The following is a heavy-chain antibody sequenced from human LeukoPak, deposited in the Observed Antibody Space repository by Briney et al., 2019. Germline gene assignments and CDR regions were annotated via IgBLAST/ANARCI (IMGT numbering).Heavy chain of an antibody. J-gene: IGHJ4*02. D-gene: IGHD6-19*01. CDR3: ARATGYSSGWPPRYFDY. V-gene: IGHV3-15*01. CDR1: GFTFSNAW. Sequence: GGSLRLSCAASGFTFSNAWMSWVRQAPGKGLEWVGRIKSKTDGGTPDYAAPVKGRFTISRDNSKNTLYLQMNSLRAEDTDVYYCARATGYSSGWPPRYFDYWGQGTLVTVSS. CDR2: IKSKTDGGTP.